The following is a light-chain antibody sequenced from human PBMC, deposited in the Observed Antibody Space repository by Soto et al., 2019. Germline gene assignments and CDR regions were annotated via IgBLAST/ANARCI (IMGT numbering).Light chain of an antibody. J-gene: IGKJ5*01. CDR3: QQYENLPT. CDR1: QSISTH. Sequence: DIQTTHTPSSLCPSVVDTVTSPCRASQSISTHLNWYQKKPGKAPKLLIYAASTRQSGVPSRFRGSGSGTDFTFTISRLQPEDIATYYCQQYENLPTFGQGTRLEIK. V-gene: IGKV1-33*01. CDR2: AAS.